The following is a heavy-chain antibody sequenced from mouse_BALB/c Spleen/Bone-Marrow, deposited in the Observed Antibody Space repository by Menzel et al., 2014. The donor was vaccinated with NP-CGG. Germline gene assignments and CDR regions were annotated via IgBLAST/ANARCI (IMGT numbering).Heavy chain of an antibody. J-gene: IGHJ2*01. V-gene: IGHV1-9*01. CDR3: ARFYYGNPTGYFDY. CDR1: GYTFSSYW. D-gene: IGHD2-1*01. CDR2: ILPGSGST. Sequence: VQLQQSGAELMKPGASMKISCKATGYTFSSYWIEWVKQRPGHGLEWIGEILPGSGSTNYNEQFKGKATFTADASSSTAYMELSSLTSEDSAVYYCARFYYGNPTGYFDYWGQDTTLTVSS.